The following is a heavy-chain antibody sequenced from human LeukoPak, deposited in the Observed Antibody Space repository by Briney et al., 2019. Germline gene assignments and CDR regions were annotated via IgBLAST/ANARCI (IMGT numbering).Heavy chain of an antibody. Sequence: GGSLRLSCAASGFTVITNDMTWVRQAPGKGLEWVSVLCSDGNTKYADSVQGRFTISRDNSKNTLYLETNSLSPDDTAVYYCARGVEPLAANTLAYWGQGTLVTVSS. CDR1: GFTVITND. J-gene: IGHJ4*02. D-gene: IGHD1-14*01. V-gene: IGHV3-53*01. CDR3: ARGVEPLAANTLAY. CDR2: LCSDGNT.